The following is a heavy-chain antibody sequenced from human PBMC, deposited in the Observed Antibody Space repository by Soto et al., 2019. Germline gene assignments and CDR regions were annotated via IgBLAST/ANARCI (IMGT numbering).Heavy chain of an antibody. CDR2: ISAYNGNT. CDR3: ARDEARLLRYFDWPPPFDY. D-gene: IGHD3-9*01. J-gene: IGHJ4*02. V-gene: IGHV1-18*01. CDR1: GYTFTSYG. Sequence: GASVKVSCKASGYTFTSYGISWVRQAPGQGLEWMGWISAYNGNTNYAQKLQGRVTMTTDTSTSTAYMELRSLRSDDTAVYYCARDEARLLRYFDWPPPFDYWGQGTLVTVSS.